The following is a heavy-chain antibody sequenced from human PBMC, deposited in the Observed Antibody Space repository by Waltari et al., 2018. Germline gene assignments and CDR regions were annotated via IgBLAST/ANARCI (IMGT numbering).Heavy chain of an antibody. D-gene: IGHD2-8*02. CDR1: GGSFSGYY. V-gene: IGHV4-34*02. CDR3: VRLEDCSGPGGNCYSGDSFALDV. J-gene: IGHJ6*02. Sequence: QVQLQQWGAGQLQPSETLSLTCAVYGGSFSGYYWGWIRQPPGKGLEWMGEINHNGKRNYNPSLRSRVTMLIDTSRSQFSLKVNSVTAADTAVYYCVRLEDCSGPGGNCYSGDSFALDVWGQGTTVTVSS. CDR2: INHNGKR.